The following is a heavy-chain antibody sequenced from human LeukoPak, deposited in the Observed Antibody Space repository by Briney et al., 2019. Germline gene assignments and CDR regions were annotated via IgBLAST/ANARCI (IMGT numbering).Heavy chain of an antibody. CDR3: AARPNLFGGYGLDY. Sequence: SQTLSLTCTVSGGSISSGGYYWSWIRQHPGKGLEWIGYIYYSGSTNYNPSLKSRVTISVDTSKNQFSLKLSSVTAADTAVYYCAARPNLFGGYGLDYWGQGTLVTVSS. J-gene: IGHJ4*02. CDR2: IYYSGST. V-gene: IGHV4-31*03. CDR1: GGSISSGGYY. D-gene: IGHD2-15*01.